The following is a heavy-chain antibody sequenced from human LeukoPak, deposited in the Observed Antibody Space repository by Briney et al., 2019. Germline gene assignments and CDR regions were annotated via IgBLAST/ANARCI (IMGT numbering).Heavy chain of an antibody. CDR3: ARGFGYSYGRGYDY. J-gene: IGHJ4*02. CDR2: IYYSGST. V-gene: IGHV4-59*01. CDR1: NVSITNYY. Sequence: PSETLSLTCTVSNVSITNYYWSWIRPPPGKGLEWIGYIYYSGSTNYNPSLKSRVTISVDTSKNQFSLRLTSVSAADTAVYYCARGFGYSYGRGYDYWGQGTLVTVSS. D-gene: IGHD5-18*01.